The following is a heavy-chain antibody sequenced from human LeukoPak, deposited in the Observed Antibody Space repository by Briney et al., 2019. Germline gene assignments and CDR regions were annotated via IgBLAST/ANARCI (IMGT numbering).Heavy chain of an antibody. J-gene: IGHJ6*03. V-gene: IGHV3-21*01. CDR2: ISSTSSYI. Sequence: GGSLRLSCAASGFTFSSFSMNWVRQAPGKGLEWVSSISSTSSYIYYADSVKGRFTISRDNAKNSLYLQMNSLRAEDTAVYYCARAGLFGVVTPYYYYYMDVWGKGTTVTVSS. CDR3: ARAGLFGVVTPYYYYYMDV. D-gene: IGHD3-3*01. CDR1: GFTFSSFS.